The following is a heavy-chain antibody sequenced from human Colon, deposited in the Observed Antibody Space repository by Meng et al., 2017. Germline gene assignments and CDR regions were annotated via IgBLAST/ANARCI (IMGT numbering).Heavy chain of an antibody. Sequence: VQLVGSGGGLVQPGGSLRLSCAASGFTFSSYAMSWVRQAPGKGLEWVSAISGSGGSTYYADSVKGRFTISRDDAKNSVYLQMNSLRAEDTAVYYCARDGSHRRFDSWGQGTLVTVSS. J-gene: IGHJ5*01. CDR2: ISGSGGST. CDR3: ARDGSHRRFDS. D-gene: IGHD1-26*01. CDR1: GFTFSSYA. V-gene: IGHV3-23*04.